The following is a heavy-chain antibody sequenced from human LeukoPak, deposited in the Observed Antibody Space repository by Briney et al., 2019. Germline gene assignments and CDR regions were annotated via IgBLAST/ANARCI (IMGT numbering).Heavy chain of an antibody. D-gene: IGHD3-22*01. CDR1: GFTFSSYW. CDR2: IKQDGSEA. J-gene: IGHJ4*02. V-gene: IGHV3-7*01. CDR3: ARVFRRSGYPT. Sequence: GGSLRLSCAASGFTFSSYWMTWVRQAPGKGLEWVANIKQDGSEAYYVDSVKGRFTVSRDNAKNTLYLQMNSLRAEDTAVYYCARVFRRSGYPTWGQGTLVTVSS.